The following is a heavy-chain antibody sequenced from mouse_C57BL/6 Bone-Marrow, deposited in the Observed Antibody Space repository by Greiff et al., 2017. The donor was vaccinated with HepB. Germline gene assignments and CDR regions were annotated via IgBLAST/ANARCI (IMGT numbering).Heavy chain of an antibody. CDR3: ARKKDELRRFAY. CDR2: IWSGGST. J-gene: IGHJ3*01. V-gene: IGHV2-2*02. Sequence: VQLQESGPGLVQPSQSLSITCTVSGFSLTSYGVHWVRQSPGKGLEWLGVIWSGGSTGNNAAFISRLSISRDNSKSQVFFKMNSLQANNAAIYYYARKKDELRRFAYWGRGTLITVSA. CDR1: GFSLTSYG.